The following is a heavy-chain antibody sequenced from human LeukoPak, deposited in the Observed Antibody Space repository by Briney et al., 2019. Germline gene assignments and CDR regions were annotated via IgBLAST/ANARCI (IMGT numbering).Heavy chain of an antibody. CDR1: GGTFSSYA. CDR3: AREEDGYNTLDFDY. V-gene: IGHV1-46*01. D-gene: IGHD5-24*01. Sequence: ASVKVSCKASGGTFSSYAISWVRQAPGQGLEWMGIINPSGGSTSYAQKFQGRVTMTRDTSTSTVYMELSSLRSEDTAVYYCAREEDGYNTLDFDYWGQGTLVTVSS. J-gene: IGHJ4*02. CDR2: INPSGGST.